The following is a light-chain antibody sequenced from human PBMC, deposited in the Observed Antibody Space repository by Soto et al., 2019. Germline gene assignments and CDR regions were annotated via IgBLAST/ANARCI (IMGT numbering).Light chain of an antibody. CDR1: QSISSW. CDR2: EAS. CDR3: QQYRDNWT. V-gene: IGKV1-5*03. J-gene: IGKJ1*01. Sequence: DIQMTQSPSTLSASVGDRVTITCRASQSISSWLAWYQQKPGTAPKLLIYEASTLQRGVPSRFSGSGSGTEFTLTISSLQPDDSATYYCQQYRDNWTFGQGTKVEIK.